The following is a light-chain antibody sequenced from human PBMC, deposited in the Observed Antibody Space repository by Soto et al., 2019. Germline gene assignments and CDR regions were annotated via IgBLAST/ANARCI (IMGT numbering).Light chain of an antibody. V-gene: IGLV2-11*01. Sequence: QSALTQPRSVSGSPGQSVTISCTGTSSDVGGSNYVSWYQQHPGKAPKLMIYDVSKRPSGVPDRFSGSKSGNTASLTISGLQAEDEADYYCCSYVGSYTWVFGGGTKVTVL. CDR1: SSDVGGSNY. CDR2: DVS. J-gene: IGLJ3*02. CDR3: CSYVGSYTWV.